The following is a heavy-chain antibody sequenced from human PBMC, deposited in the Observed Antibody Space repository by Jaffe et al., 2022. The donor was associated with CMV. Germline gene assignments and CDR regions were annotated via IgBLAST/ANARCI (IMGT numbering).Heavy chain of an antibody. D-gene: IGHD2-2*01. CDR3: ARAGYCSSTSCYGGLGWFDP. CDR2: IKQDGSEK. J-gene: IGHJ5*02. V-gene: IGHV3-7*03. Sequence: EVQLVESGGGLVQPGGSLRLSCAASGFTFSSYWMSWVRQAPGKGLEWVANIKQDGSEKYYVDSVKGRFTISRDNAKNSLYLQMNSLRAEDTAVYYCARAGYCSSTSCYGGLGWFDPWGQGTLVTVSS. CDR1: GFTFSSYW.